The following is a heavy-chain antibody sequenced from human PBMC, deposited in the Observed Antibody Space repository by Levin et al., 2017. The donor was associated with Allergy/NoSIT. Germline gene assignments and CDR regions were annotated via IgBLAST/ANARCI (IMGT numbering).Heavy chain of an antibody. CDR2: IKQDGSEK. CDR3: ARSTPGIAVAGTWYFDL. V-gene: IGHV3-7*01. Sequence: GGSLRLSCAASGFTFSSYWMSWVRQAPGKGLEWVANIKQDGSEKYYVDSVKGRFTISRDNAKNSLYLQMNSLRAEDTAVYYCARSTPGIAVAGTWYFDLWGRGTLVTVSS. CDR1: GFTFSSYW. J-gene: IGHJ2*01. D-gene: IGHD6-19*01.